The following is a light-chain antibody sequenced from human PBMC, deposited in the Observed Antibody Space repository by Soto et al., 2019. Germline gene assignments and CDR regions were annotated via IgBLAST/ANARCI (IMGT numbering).Light chain of an antibody. CDR3: SSQAVSSTLV. CDR2: DVS. Sequence: QSALTQPASVSGSPGQSITISCTGTSSDIGGYNYVSWYQQHPGKAPKLMIYDVSNRPSGVSNRFSGAKSGNTASLTISGLQAEDGADEYCSSQAVSSTLVFGGGTQLTVL. CDR1: SSDIGGYNY. V-gene: IGLV2-14*01. J-gene: IGLJ2*01.